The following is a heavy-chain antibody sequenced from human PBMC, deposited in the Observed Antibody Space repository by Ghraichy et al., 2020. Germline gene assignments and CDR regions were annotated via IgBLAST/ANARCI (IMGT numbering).Heavy chain of an antibody. J-gene: IGHJ6*02. CDR2: INSDGSTT. CDR1: GFTLGSYW. CDR3: ARPPGTQGYYGMDV. V-gene: IGHV3-74*01. Sequence: GGSLRLSCAASGFTLGSYWMHWVRQAPGKGLVWVSRINSDGSTTSYADSVKGRFTISRDNAKNTLYLQMNSLRAGDTAVYYCARPPGTQGYYGMDVWGQGTTVTVSS. D-gene: IGHD1/OR15-1a*01.